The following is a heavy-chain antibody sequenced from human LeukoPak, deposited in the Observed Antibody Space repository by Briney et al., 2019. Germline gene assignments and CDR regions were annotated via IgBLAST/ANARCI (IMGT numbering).Heavy chain of an antibody. CDR1: GFTSADYA. CDR3: ARVRGIEEFDY. V-gene: IGHV3-49*04. Sequence: GGSLRLSCTASGFTSADYAMSWVRQAPGKGLEWVGFIRGNAYGGTTEYAASVQGRFTISRHDSTSIAYLQMNSLKTADTAVYYCARVRGIEEFDYWGQGTLVTVSS. CDR2: IRGNAYGGTT. J-gene: IGHJ4*02. D-gene: IGHD3-10*01.